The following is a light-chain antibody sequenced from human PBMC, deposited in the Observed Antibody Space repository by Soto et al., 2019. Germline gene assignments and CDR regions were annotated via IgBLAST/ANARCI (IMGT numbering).Light chain of an antibody. CDR1: QSISSY. V-gene: IGKV3-11*01. Sequence: EIVLTQSPATLSLSPGERATLSCSASQSISSYLAWYQQKTGQAPRLLIYDASNRATGIPARFSGSGSGTDFTLTIISLEPEEFAVYYCQQRSNWLSFGGGTKVEIK. CDR2: DAS. J-gene: IGKJ4*01. CDR3: QQRSNWLS.